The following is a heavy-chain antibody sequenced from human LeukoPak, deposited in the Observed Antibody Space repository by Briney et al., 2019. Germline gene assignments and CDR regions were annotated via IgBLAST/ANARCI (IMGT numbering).Heavy chain of an antibody. CDR3: ARDRAYAFDN. CDR2: INIISSGI. V-gene: IGHV3-48*02. D-gene: IGHD3-10*01. J-gene: IGHJ3*02. Sequence: GGSLRLSCAASGFTFSSYSMNWVRQAPGKGLEWVSYINIISSGIYYGDSVKGRFTISTDNAKNSVYLQMNSLRDEDTAVYYCARDRAYAFDNWGQGTMVTVSS. CDR1: GFTFSSYS.